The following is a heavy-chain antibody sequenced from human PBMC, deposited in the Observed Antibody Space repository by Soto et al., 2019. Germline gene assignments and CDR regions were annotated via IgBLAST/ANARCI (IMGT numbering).Heavy chain of an antibody. CDR2: ISSSSSYI. Sequence: GGSLRLSCAASGFTFSSYSMNWVRQAPGKGLEWVSSISSSSSYIYYADSVKGRFTISRDNAKNSLYLQMNSLRAGDTAVYYCERDKQQLARVFDYWGQGTLVTVSS. CDR3: ERDKQQLARVFDY. D-gene: IGHD6-13*01. CDR1: GFTFSSYS. V-gene: IGHV3-21*01. J-gene: IGHJ4*02.